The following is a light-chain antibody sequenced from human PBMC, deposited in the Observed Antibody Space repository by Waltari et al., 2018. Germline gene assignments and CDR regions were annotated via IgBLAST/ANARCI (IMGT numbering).Light chain of an antibody. CDR3: QQRSNWPPT. CDR1: QSVSRN. V-gene: IGKV3-11*01. Sequence: EIVLTQSPVTLSLSQGERVTLSCRASQSVSRNLAWYQQKPGQPPRLFIYDASTRATGVPARFSGSGSGTDFTLTISSLEPEDFAVYFCQQRSNWPPTFGPGTKVD. CDR2: DAS. J-gene: IGKJ3*01.